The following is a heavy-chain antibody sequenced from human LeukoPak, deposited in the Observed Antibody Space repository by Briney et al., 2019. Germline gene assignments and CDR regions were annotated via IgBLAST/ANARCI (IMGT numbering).Heavy chain of an antibody. J-gene: IGHJ4*02. CDR2: IYTSGGT. CDR3: ARDHAEGGSYSFDY. D-gene: IGHD1-26*01. Sequence: SETLSLTCTVSGGSISSYYWSWIRQPAGKGLEWIGRIYTSGGTNYNPSLKSRVTISVDTSKNQFSLKLSSVTAADTAVYYCARDHAEGGSYSFDYWGQGTLVTVSS. CDR1: GGSISSYY. V-gene: IGHV4-4*07.